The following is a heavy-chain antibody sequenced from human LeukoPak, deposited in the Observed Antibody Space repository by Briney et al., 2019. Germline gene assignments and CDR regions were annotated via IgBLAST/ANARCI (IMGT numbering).Heavy chain of an antibody. CDR2: ITYDGSKK. D-gene: IGHD3-9*01. J-gene: IGHJ4*02. V-gene: IGHV3-30*04. Sequence: GGSLRLSCAASGFTFSSFGMHWARQAPGKGLEWVAVITYDGSKKYYADSVKGRYTISRDNSKNTLFLQMDSLRAEDTAVYYCARGLDYDILTFWGQGTLVTVSS. CDR3: ARGLDYDILTF. CDR1: GFTFSSFG.